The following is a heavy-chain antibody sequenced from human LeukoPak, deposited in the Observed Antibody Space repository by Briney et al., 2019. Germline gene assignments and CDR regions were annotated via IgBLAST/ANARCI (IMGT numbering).Heavy chain of an antibody. J-gene: IGHJ4*02. Sequence: SETLSLTCTVSGGSISSYSWNWIRQPAGKGLEWIGRIYSSGSTNYNPSLRSRVTTSVDTSQNQFSLKLSSVTAADTAVYYCARRGVEDRTTTGENYFDYWGQGTLVTVSS. CDR1: GGSISSYS. D-gene: IGHD7-27*01. CDR2: IYSSGST. V-gene: IGHV4-4*07. CDR3: ARRGVEDRTTTGENYFDY.